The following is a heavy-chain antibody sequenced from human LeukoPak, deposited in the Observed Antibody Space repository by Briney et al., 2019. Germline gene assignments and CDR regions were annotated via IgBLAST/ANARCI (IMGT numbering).Heavy chain of an antibody. V-gene: IGHV4-38-2*02. CDR1: GYSISSGYY. CDR2: IYHSGST. Sequence: SETLSLTCTVSGYSISSGYYWGWIRQPPGKGLEWIGSIYHSGSTYYNPSLKSRVTISVDTSKNQFSLKLSSVTAADTAVYYCARVRSSSVQDFDYWGQGTLVTVSS. CDR3: ARVRSSSVQDFDY. D-gene: IGHD6-6*01. J-gene: IGHJ4*02.